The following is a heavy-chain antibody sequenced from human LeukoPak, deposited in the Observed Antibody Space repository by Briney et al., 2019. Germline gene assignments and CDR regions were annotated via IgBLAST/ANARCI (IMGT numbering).Heavy chain of an antibody. CDR1: GFSFSSFA. CDR2: ISGSGAGT. CDR3: AKSIAVAFYS. J-gene: IGHJ4*02. Sequence: AGSLRLSCAASGFSFSSFAMSWVRQAPGKGLDWVSSISGSGAGTYYADSVKGRFTISRDNSKNTLYLQMNSLRAEDTAVYYCAKSIAVAFYSWGQGTLVTVSS. D-gene: IGHD6-19*01. V-gene: IGHV3-23*01.